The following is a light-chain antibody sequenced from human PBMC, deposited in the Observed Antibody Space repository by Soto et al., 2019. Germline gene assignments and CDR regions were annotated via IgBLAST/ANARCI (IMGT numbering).Light chain of an antibody. V-gene: IGKV3-11*01. Sequence: EIVLTQSPATLSLSPGERATLSCRGSQSVRSHLVWYQQKPGQAPRLLIYEASNRATGIPARFSGSGSGTDFTLTISSLEPDDSATYYCQQYSSYPHTFGQGTKLAIK. J-gene: IGKJ2*01. CDR3: QQYSSYPHT. CDR2: EAS. CDR1: QSVRSH.